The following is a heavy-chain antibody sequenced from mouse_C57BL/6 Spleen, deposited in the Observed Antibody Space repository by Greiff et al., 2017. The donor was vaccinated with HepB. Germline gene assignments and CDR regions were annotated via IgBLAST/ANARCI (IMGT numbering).Heavy chain of an antibody. CDR1: GYSFTDYN. D-gene: IGHD2-4*01. Sequence: VHVKQSGPELVKPGASVKISCKASGYSFTDYNMNWVKQSNGKSLEWIGVINPNYGTTSYNQKFKGKATLTVDQSSSTAYMQLNSLTSEDSAVYYCARGYDYGGLYFDYWGQGTTLTVSS. CDR2: INPNYGTT. V-gene: IGHV1-39*01. J-gene: IGHJ2*01. CDR3: ARGYDYGGLYFDY.